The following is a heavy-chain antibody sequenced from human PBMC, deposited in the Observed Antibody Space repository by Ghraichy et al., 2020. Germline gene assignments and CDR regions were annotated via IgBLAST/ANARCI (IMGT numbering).Heavy chain of an antibody. CDR3: ARVGKSRDCFDK. J-gene: IGHJ4*02. CDR2: ISNDVNSQ. CDR1: GFTFRNAA. V-gene: IGHV3-30*04. D-gene: IGHD1-26*01. Sequence: GESLNISCVASGFTFRNAAMHWVRQAPGKGLEWVSVISNDVNSQYYANSVKGRFTISRDNSKNTLYLQMNSLRPEDTAVYYCARVGKSRDCFDKWGQGTLVTVSS.